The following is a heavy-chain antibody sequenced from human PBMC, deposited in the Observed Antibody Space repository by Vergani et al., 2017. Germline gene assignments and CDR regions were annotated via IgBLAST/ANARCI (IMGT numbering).Heavy chain of an antibody. CDR3: AHRDIVDDNYEYFDY. D-gene: IGHD4-11*01. CDR2: IDWNDQT. CDR1: GFSLNTYVMH. J-gene: IGHJ4*02. V-gene: IGHV2-70*04. Sequence: QVTLKESGPALVKPTQTLTLTCPFSGFSLNTYVMHVPWIRQPPGKALEWLARIDWNDQTYYTTSLRTRITISKDTSKNQVALTMTNMDPVDTATYYCAHRDIVDDNYEYFDYWGPGTLVTVSS.